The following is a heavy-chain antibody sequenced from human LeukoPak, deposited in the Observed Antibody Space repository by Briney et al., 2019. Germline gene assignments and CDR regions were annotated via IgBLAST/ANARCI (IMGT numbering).Heavy chain of an antibody. CDR3: ARHAFSSSWLYFDY. V-gene: IGHV4-39*01. J-gene: IGHJ4*02. Sequence: SETLSLTCTVSGGSISNSSYYWGWIRQPPGKGLEWIGNVYYRGSAYYNPSLKSRVTISIDTSKNQFSLKLSSVTAADTAVYYCARHAFSSSWLYFDYWGQGTLVTVSS. CDR2: VYYRGSA. CDR1: GGSISNSSYY. D-gene: IGHD6-13*01.